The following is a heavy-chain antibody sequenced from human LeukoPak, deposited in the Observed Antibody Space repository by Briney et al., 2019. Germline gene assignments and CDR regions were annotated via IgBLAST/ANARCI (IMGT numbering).Heavy chain of an antibody. V-gene: IGHV6-1*01. D-gene: IGHD6-13*01. CDR3: TGEPEQQLVRAWFDP. Sequence: SQTLSLTCVISGDSDSSNSAAWNWIRQSPSRGLEWLGRTYYRSKWFNDYAVSVKSRITIKPDTSKNQFSLQLNSVTPEDTAVYYCTGEPEQQLVRAWFDPWGQGTLVTVSS. CDR1: GDSDSSNSAA. CDR2: TYYRSKWFN. J-gene: IGHJ5*02.